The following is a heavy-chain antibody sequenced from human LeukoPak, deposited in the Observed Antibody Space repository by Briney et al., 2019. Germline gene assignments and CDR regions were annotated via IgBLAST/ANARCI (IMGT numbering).Heavy chain of an antibody. V-gene: IGHV3-74*01. CDR2: INNDGSST. CDR3: TRTDRGFDY. CDR1: GFTFSNYW. D-gene: IGHD3-10*01. Sequence: PGGSLRLSCAASGFTFSNYWMHWVRQAPGKGLVWVSRINNDGSSTSYADPVKGRFTISRDNAKNTLYLQMNSLRAEGTAVYYCTRTDRGFDYWGQGTLVTVSS. J-gene: IGHJ4*02.